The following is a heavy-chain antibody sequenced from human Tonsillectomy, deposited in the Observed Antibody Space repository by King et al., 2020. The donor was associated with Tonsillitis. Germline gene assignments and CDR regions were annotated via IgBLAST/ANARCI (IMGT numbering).Heavy chain of an antibody. J-gene: IGHJ4*02. CDR1: GFTFSSYT. V-gene: IGHV3-23*04. CDR2: ITGSGGDT. CDR3: VKVHGVGSGSSPFDV. Sequence: VQLVESGGDLVKPGGSLRLSCAASGFTFSSYTMSWVRQAPGKGLEWVAGITGSGGDTYYADSVKGRFTISRDNSTNTVYLQMNNLRAEATAINYCVKVHGVGSGSSPFDVWGQGTLVTVSS. D-gene: IGHD3-22*01.